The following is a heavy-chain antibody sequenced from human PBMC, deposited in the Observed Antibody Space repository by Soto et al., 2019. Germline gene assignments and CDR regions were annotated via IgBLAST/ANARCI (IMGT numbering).Heavy chain of an antibody. CDR1: GDSISSDY. D-gene: IGHD6-13*01. CDR2: TYYSGLT. V-gene: IGHV4-59*01. CDR3: ARARGSSQNLDT. J-gene: IGHJ5*02. Sequence: LSLTCTVSGDSISSDYWRWIRQPPGKGLEWIGYTYYSGLTNTNPSLKSRLTISVDTSKNQFSLKLTSVTAADTAMYYCARARGSSQNLDTWGQGTLVTVSS.